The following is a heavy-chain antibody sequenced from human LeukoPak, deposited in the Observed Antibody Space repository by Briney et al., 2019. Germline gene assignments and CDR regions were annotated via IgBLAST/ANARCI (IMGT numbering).Heavy chain of an antibody. CDR3: ASCGGDDESYYYYYMDV. CDR2: INPDSGGT. D-gene: IGHD2-21*02. V-gene: IGHV1-2*02. CDR1: GYTFTGYY. J-gene: IGHJ6*03. Sequence: ASVKVSCKASGYTFTGYYMHWVRQAPGHGLEWMGWINPDSGGTNYAHKLQGRVTMTRDTSINTAYMELSRLRSDDTTVYYCASCGGDDESYYYYYMDVWGKGTTVTVSS.